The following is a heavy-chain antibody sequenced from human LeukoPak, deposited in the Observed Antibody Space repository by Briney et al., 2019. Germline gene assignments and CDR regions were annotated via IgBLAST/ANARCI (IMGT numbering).Heavy chain of an antibody. Sequence: PSETLSLTCTVSGGSITSYYYSWIRQPPRKGLEWIGYIYYSGSTNYNPSLKSRVTMSVDMSKNQLSLKLRSVTAADTAVYYCAYGGNSGTFDVWGQGTMVTVSS. CDR2: IYYSGST. D-gene: IGHD4-23*01. CDR1: GGSITSYY. CDR3: AYGGNSGTFDV. J-gene: IGHJ3*01. V-gene: IGHV4-59*03.